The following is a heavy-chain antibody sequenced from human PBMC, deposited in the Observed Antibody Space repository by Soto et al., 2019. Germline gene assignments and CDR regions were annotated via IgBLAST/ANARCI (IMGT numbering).Heavy chain of an antibody. CDR2: ISAHNGNT. Sequence: QVHLVQSGAEVKKPGASVKVSCKGSGYAFTTYGITWVRQAPGQGLEWMGWISAHNGNTNYAQKLQGRATATRNTSTSTAYMGLRSLRSDDTAVYYCERGRYGAYWGPGALVTVAS. D-gene: IGHD3-10*01. J-gene: IGHJ4*02. CDR3: ERGRYGAY. V-gene: IGHV1-18*01. CDR1: GYAFTTYG.